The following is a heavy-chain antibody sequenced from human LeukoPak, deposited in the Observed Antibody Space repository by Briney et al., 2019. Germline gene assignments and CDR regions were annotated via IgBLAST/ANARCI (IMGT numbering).Heavy chain of an antibody. Sequence: ASVKVSCKASGYTFTSYAMHWVRQAPGQRLEWMGWINAGNGNTKYSQKFQGRVTITRDTSASTAYMELSSLRSEDTAVYYCARVLTRYCSSTSCYDDAFDIWGQGTMVTVSS. CDR3: ARVLTRYCSSTSCYDDAFDI. V-gene: IGHV1-3*01. D-gene: IGHD2-2*01. J-gene: IGHJ3*02. CDR2: INAGNGNT. CDR1: GYTFTSYA.